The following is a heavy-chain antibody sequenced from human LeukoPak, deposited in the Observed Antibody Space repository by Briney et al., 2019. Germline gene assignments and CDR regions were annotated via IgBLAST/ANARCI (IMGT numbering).Heavy chain of an antibody. CDR1: GGSISSYY. D-gene: IGHD3-10*01. V-gene: IGHV4-59*01. Sequence: PSETLSLTCTVSGGSISSYYWSWIRQPPGKGLEWIGYIYYSGSTNYIPSLKSRVTISVDTSKNQFSLKLSPVTAADTAVYYCARDNYVEYYGSGANWFDPWGQGTLVTVSS. J-gene: IGHJ5*02. CDR3: ARDNYVEYYGSGANWFDP. CDR2: IYYSGST.